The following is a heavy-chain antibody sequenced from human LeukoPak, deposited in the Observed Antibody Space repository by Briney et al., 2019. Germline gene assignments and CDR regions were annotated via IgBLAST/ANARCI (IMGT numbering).Heavy chain of an antibody. CDR3: ARAYHYYGSGSTMYFDY. V-gene: IGHV6-1*01. D-gene: IGHD3-10*01. Sequence: SQTLSLTCAISGDSVSSNSAAWNWIRQSPSGGLEWLGRTYYRSKWYNDYAVSVKSRITINPDTSKNQFSLQLNSVTPEDTAVYYCARAYHYYGSGSTMYFDYWGQGTLVTVSS. CDR2: TYYRSKWYN. J-gene: IGHJ4*02. CDR1: GDSVSSNSAA.